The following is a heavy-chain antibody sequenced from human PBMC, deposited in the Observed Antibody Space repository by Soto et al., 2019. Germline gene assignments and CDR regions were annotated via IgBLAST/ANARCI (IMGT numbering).Heavy chain of an antibody. Sequence: SVKVSCKASGGTFSSYAISWVRQAPGQGLEWMGGIIPIFGTANYAQKFQGRVTITADESTSTAYMELSSLRSEDTAVYYCASRSSSIRGLDYWGQGTLVTVSS. CDR2: IIPIFGTA. J-gene: IGHJ4*02. V-gene: IGHV1-69*13. CDR1: GGTFSSYA. CDR3: ASRSSSIRGLDY. D-gene: IGHD6-6*01.